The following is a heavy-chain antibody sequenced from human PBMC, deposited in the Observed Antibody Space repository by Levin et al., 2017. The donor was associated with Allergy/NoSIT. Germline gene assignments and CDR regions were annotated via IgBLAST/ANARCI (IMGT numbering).Heavy chain of an antibody. D-gene: IGHD2-21*02. Sequence: GGSLRLSCAASGFTLSSYSMNWVRQTPGKGLEWVSSITSSSTYIYYADSLEGRFSISRDNAKNSLYLQMNSLRAEDTAVYYCARDGGDALDYGMDVWGQGTTVTVSS. J-gene: IGHJ6*02. CDR3: ARDGGDALDYGMDV. CDR1: GFTLSSYS. CDR2: ITSSSTYI. V-gene: IGHV3-21*01.